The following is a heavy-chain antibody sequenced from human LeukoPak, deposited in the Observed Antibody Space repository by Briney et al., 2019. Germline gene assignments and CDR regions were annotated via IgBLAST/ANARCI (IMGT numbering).Heavy chain of an antibody. CDR3: ARDHAYAFDI. D-gene: IGHD2-2*01. CDR2: ISSSSGYI. V-gene: IGHV3-21*01. Sequence: GGSLRLSCAASGFTFSSYSMNWVRQAPGKGLEWVSSISSSSGYIYYADSVKGRFTISRDNAKNSLYLQMNSLRAEDTAVYYCARDHAYAFDIWGQGTLVTVSS. CDR1: GFTFSSYS. J-gene: IGHJ3*02.